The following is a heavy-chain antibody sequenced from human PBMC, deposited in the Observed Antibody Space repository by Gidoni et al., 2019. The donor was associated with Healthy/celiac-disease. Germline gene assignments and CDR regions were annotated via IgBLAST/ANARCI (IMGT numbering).Heavy chain of an antibody. V-gene: IGHV4-39*01. J-gene: IGHJ6*02. CDR1: GGSISSSSYS. CDR2: IYYRGST. CDR3: ARATTVTTMIYYYYGMDV. D-gene: IGHD4-17*01. Sequence: QLQLQASGPGLVKPSETLSLTCTVAGGSISSSSYSWGWIRQPPGQGLEWIGSIYYRGSTYYNPSLKSRVTISVDTSKNQFSLKLSSVTAADTAVYYCARATTVTTMIYYYYGMDVWGQGTTVTVSS.